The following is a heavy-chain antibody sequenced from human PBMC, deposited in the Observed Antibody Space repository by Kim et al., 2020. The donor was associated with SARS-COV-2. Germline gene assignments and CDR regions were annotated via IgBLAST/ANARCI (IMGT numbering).Heavy chain of an antibody. V-gene: IGHV3-48*02. CDR1: GFTFSSYS. CDR3: ARDRRNGSYLYYYYYYGMDV. Sequence: GGSLRLSCAASGFTFSSYSMNWVRQAPGKGLEWVSYISSSSSTIYYADSVKGRFTISRDNAKNSLYLQMNSLRDEDTAVYYCARDRRNGSYLYYYYYYGMDVWGQGTTVTVSS. J-gene: IGHJ6*02. CDR2: ISSSSSTI. D-gene: IGHD1-26*01.